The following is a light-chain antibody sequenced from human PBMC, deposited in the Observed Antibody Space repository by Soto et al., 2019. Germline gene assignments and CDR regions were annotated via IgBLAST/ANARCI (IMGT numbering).Light chain of an antibody. Sequence: IVLKQSPGTPSLSPGERATLSCRASQTLSNSFIAWYQQKPGQAPRLLIYDTSSRATGVPDRYSASGSGTDFTLTISRLEPEDFAVFFCQQYGTSEIIFGQGTRLEI. J-gene: IGKJ5*01. CDR3: QQYGTSEII. CDR1: QTLSNSF. V-gene: IGKV3-20*01. CDR2: DTS.